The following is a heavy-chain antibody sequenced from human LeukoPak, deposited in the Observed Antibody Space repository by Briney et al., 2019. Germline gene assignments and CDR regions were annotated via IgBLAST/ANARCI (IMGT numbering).Heavy chain of an antibody. D-gene: IGHD3-22*01. V-gene: IGHV3-48*03. Sequence: GSLRLSCAASGFTFRSYEMDWVRQAPGKGLEWVSYISSSGSTIYYADSVKGRFTISRDNAKNSLYLQMNSLRSEDMAVYYCARGGRWLPTTSFDPWGQGTRITVSS. CDR1: GFTFRSYE. J-gene: IGHJ5*02. CDR3: ARGGRWLPTTSFDP. CDR2: ISSSGSTI.